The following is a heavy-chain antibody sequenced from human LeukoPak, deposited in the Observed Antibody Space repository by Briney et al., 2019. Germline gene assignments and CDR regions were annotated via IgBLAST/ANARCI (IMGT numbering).Heavy chain of an antibody. CDR3: AHYDYGDSPTVDYFDY. Sequence: KGSGPTLVNPTQTLTLTCTFSGFSLSTSGVGVGWIRQPPGKALEWLALIYWDDDKRYSPSLKSRITITKDTSKNQVVLTMTNMDPVDTATYYCAHYDYGDSPTVDYFDYWGQGTLVTVSS. J-gene: IGHJ4*02. D-gene: IGHD4-17*01. CDR2: IYWDDDK. CDR1: GFSLSTSGVG. V-gene: IGHV2-5*02.